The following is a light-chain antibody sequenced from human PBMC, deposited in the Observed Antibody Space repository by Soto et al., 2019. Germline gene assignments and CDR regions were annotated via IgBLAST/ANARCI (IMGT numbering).Light chain of an antibody. CDR3: QSYDSSLSGPV. V-gene: IGLV1-40*01. CDR1: SSNIGAGYD. Sequence: QSVLTQPPSVSGAPGQRVTIYCTGSSSNIGAGYDVHWYQQLPGTAPKLLIYDNTIRPSGVPERFSGSKSGTSASLAITGLQAEDEADYYCQSYDSSLSGPVFGTGTKVTVL. J-gene: IGLJ1*01. CDR2: DNT.